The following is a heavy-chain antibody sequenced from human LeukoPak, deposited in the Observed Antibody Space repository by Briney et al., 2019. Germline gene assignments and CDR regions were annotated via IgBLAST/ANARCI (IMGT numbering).Heavy chain of an antibody. J-gene: IGHJ6*02. CDR2: ISYDGSNK. CDR1: GFTFSSYV. V-gene: IGHV3-30*19. CDR3: ARDPTV. D-gene: IGHD4-17*01. Sequence: GGSLRLSCETAGFTFSSYVMHWVRQAPGKGLEWVAVISYDGSNKYYADSVKGRFTISRDNSKNTLYLQMNSLKTEDTAVYYCARDPTVWGQGTTVTVSS.